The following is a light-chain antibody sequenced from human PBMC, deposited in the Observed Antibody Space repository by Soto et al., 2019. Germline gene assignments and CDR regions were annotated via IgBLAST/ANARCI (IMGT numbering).Light chain of an antibody. CDR2: GAS. CDR3: QQYKSYSLF. V-gene: IGKV1-5*01. J-gene: IGKJ2*01. Sequence: DIQMTQSPSTLSASVGDRVTITCRASQSISNWLDWYQQKPGKAPKLLIYGASSLERGVPSRFSGSASGTELALTISSLQPDDVATYYCQQYKSYSLFFGKGTKLEI. CDR1: QSISNW.